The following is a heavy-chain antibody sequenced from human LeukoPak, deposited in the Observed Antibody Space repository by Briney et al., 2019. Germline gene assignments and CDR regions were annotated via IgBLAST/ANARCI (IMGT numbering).Heavy chain of an antibody. CDR1: GDSLGRSNTY. V-gene: IGHV4-39*01. Sequence: SETLSVTCTVSGDSLGRSNTYWGWIRQTPGKGLEWLGTILHSGYTYNSPSLKSRVTMSVDSSKNQFSLSLSSVTAADTAVYFCARHRGGGGYHYMDVWGKGTTVIVSS. CDR2: ILHSGYT. J-gene: IGHJ6*03. D-gene: IGHD2-21*01. CDR3: ARHRGGGGYHYMDV.